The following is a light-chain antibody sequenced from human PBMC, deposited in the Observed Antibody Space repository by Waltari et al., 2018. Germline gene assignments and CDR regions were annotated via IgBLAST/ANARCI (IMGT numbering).Light chain of an antibody. Sequence: QSALTQPASVSGSPGQSITISCTGTSNDVGASNFVSWYQQHPGSAPQLMIDDVTGRPSGILYRFSGSKSANTASLTISGLLPEDEAIYYCSSFTDTHTLLFGGGTTVTVL. CDR2: DVT. V-gene: IGLV2-14*03. J-gene: IGLJ2*01. CDR1: SNDVGASNF. CDR3: SSFTDTHTLL.